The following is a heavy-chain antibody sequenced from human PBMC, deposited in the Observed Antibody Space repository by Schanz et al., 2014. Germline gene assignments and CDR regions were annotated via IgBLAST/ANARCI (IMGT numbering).Heavy chain of an antibody. Sequence: EVQLVESGGDLVQPGGSLRLSCAASGFTFSSYSMNWVRQTPGKGLEWVSTVYMSAASTRYADSVKGRFIISRDSSKNTLFLQMNSLRPEDTALYFCARDEGRDGYNLAFDVWGQGTLVTVSS. J-gene: IGHJ3*01. V-gene: IGHV3-23*04. CDR3: ARDEGRDGYNLAFDV. CDR1: GFTFSSYS. CDR2: VYMSAAST. D-gene: IGHD5-12*01.